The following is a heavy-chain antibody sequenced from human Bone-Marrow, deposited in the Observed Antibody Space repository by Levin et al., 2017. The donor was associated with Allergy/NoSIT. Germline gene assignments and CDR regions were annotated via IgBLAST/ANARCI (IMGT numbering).Heavy chain of an antibody. CDR2: IRSKAYGGTT. Sequence: GGSLRLSCTASGFTFGDYAMSWVRQAPGRGLEWVGFIRSKAYGGTTEYAASVKGRFTISRDDSKSIAYLQMNSLKTEDTAVYYCTRDETGTTYWDYYYMDVWGKGTTVTVSS. V-gene: IGHV3-49*04. D-gene: IGHD1-7*01. CDR3: TRDETGTTYWDYYYMDV. CDR1: GFTFGDYA. J-gene: IGHJ6*03.